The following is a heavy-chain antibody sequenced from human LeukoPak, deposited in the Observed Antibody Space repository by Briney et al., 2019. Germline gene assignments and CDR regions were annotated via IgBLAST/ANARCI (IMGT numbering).Heavy chain of an antibody. CDR3: ARLPTVTFFDY. J-gene: IGHJ4*02. CDR1: GGSISSSSYY. D-gene: IGHD4-17*01. Sequence: SETLSLTCTVSGGSISSSSYYWGWIRQPPGKGLEWIGSIYYSRSIYYNPSLKSRVTISVDTSKNQFSLKLSSVTAADTAVYYCARLPTVTFFDYWGQGTLVTVSS. CDR2: IYYSRSI. V-gene: IGHV4-39*01.